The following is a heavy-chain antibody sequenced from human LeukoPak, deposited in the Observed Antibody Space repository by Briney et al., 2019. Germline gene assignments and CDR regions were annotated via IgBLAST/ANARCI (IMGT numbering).Heavy chain of an antibody. Sequence: GGSLRPSCAASGFTFRDYYMSWIRQAPGKGLKGISYISSSGTTIYYADSVKGRFTISRDNAKNSLYLQMNSLRAEDTAVYYCVRDSARLGELSLYGSYYFDYWGQGTLVTVSS. J-gene: IGHJ4*02. CDR3: VRDSARLGELSLYGSYYFDY. CDR1: GFTFRDYY. V-gene: IGHV3-11*01. D-gene: IGHD3-16*02. CDR2: ISSSGTTI.